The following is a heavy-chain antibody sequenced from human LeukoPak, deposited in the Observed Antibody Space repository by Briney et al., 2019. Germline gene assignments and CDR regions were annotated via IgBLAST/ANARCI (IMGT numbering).Heavy chain of an antibody. Sequence: SVKVSCKASGDIFSNYAISWVRQAPGQGLEWMGGIIPIFGTTNYAQKFQGRVTITADKSTSTAYMELSSLKSDDTAVYYCARGSSRSPRDAFDIWGQGTMVTVSS. CDR1: GDIFSNYA. CDR3: ARGSSRSPRDAFDI. J-gene: IGHJ3*02. V-gene: IGHV1-69*06. CDR2: IIPIFGTT.